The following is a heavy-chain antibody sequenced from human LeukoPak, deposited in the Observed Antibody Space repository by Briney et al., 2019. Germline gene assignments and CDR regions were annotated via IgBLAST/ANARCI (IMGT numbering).Heavy chain of an antibody. CDR1: GYTFTSYD. CDR3: ARVKYSSAFDP. CDR2: INPNSGGT. J-gene: IGHJ5*02. V-gene: IGHV1-2*02. D-gene: IGHD6-25*01. Sequence: ASVKVSCKASGYTFTSYDINWVRQATGQGLEWMGWINPNSGGTNYAQKFQGRVTMTRDTSISTAYMELSRLRSDDTAVYYCARVKYSSAFDPWGQGTLVTVSS.